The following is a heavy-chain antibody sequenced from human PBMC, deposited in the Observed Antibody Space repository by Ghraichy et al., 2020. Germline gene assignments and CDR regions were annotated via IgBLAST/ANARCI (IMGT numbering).Heavy chain of an antibody. D-gene: IGHD5-18*01. CDR1: GGSFSGYY. Sequence: SETLSLTCAVYGGSFSGYYWSWIRQPPGKGLEWIGEINHSGSTNYNPSLKSRVTISVDTSKNQFSLKLSSVTATDTAVYYCARGEAGLSAKGTMVTYYFDYWGQGTLVTVSS. CDR2: INHSGST. CDR3: ARGEAGLSAKGTMVTYYFDY. V-gene: IGHV4-34*01. J-gene: IGHJ4*02.